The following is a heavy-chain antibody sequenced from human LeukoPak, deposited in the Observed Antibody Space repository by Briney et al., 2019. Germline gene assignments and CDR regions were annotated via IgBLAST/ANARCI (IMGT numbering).Heavy chain of an antibody. CDR3: AGRLDCTNGVCFNYFRFDY. V-gene: IGHV1-69*13. D-gene: IGHD2-8*01. CDR2: IIHMFGTA. Sequence: SVKVSCKASGGTFSNYVISWVRQAPGQGLEWMGGIIHMFGTANYAQKFQGRGSISADESTSTVYMEPGSLRSEDTAVYYGAGRLDCTNGVCFNYFRFDYWGQGTLVTVSS. CDR1: GGTFSNYV. J-gene: IGHJ4*02.